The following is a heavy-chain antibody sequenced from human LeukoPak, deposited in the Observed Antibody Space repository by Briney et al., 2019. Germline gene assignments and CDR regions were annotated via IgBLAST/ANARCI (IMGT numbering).Heavy chain of an antibody. Sequence: GASVKVSCKASGGSFNAYAISWVRQAPGQGLEWMGGIIPIFGTSNYAQKLPGRVTISTDESTSTAYMEVSSLRSEDTAIYYCARGLDASMETAYDYWGQGTLVTVSS. D-gene: IGHD5-18*01. CDR3: ARGLDASMETAYDY. J-gene: IGHJ4*02. CDR1: GGSFNAYA. CDR2: IIPIFGTS. V-gene: IGHV1-69*05.